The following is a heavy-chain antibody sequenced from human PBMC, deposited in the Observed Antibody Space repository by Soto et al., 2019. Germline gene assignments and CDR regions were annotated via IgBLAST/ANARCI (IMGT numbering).Heavy chain of an antibody. J-gene: IGHJ4*02. CDR1: QYRFTNDW. Sequence: ELQLVQSGAEVKKPGESLKISCKGSQYRFTNDWIGWVRQMPGKGLEWMGLIYLGDSNGRYSPSFRGRVTISVDKSITTTYLQWSSLMASDTAMYYCASPLGYWGQGTLVTVSS. CDR3: ASPLGY. V-gene: IGHV5-51*03. CDR2: IYLGDSNG. D-gene: IGHD3-16*01.